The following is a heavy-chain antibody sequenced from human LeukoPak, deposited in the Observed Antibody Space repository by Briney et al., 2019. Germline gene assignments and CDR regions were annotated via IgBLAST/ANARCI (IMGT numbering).Heavy chain of an antibody. Sequence: ASVKVSCKASGYTFTGYYMHWVRQATGQGLEWMGWMSPNSGNTGYAQKFQGRVTMTRNTSISTAYMELSSLRSEDTAVYYCARAVAGHGIPDDYWGQGTLVTVSS. CDR2: MSPNSGNT. CDR1: GYTFTGYY. V-gene: IGHV1-8*02. J-gene: IGHJ4*02. CDR3: ARAVAGHGIPDDY. D-gene: IGHD6-19*01.